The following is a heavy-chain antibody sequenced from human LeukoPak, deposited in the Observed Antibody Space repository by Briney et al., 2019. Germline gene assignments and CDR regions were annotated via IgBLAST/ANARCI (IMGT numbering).Heavy chain of an antibody. Sequence: GGSLRLSCTASGFSFNSYWMSWVRQAPGKGLEWVANIKQDGSEKYYVDSLKGRFTISRDTSRNTVYLQMNSLTAEDTAIYYCARDQYDTWSRRGNFDSWGQGTLVIVSS. D-gene: IGHD3-3*01. CDR2: IKQDGSEK. J-gene: IGHJ4*02. CDR1: GFSFNSYW. V-gene: IGHV3-7*03. CDR3: ARDQYDTWSRRGNFDS.